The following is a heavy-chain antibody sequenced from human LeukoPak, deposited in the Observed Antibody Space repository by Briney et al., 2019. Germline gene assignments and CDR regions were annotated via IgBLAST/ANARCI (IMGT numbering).Heavy chain of an antibody. CDR3: ARLGTVARGIDY. CDR2: IYPADSDT. J-gene: IGHJ4*02. V-gene: IGHV5-51*01. Sequence: GESLKISCQGSEYTFKTYWIAWVRQMPGNGLQWMGSIYPADSDTKYSPSFQGQVTISADKSINTAYLQWNTLKASDTAKYYCARLGTVARGIDYWGQGTLVTVSS. D-gene: IGHD6-19*01. CDR1: EYTFKTYW.